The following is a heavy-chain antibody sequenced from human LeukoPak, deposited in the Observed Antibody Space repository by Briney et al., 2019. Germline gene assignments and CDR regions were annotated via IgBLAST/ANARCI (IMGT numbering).Heavy chain of an antibody. CDR1: GFTFSSYW. Sequence: GGSLRLSCAASGFTFSSYWMHWVRQAPGKGLVWVSRINSDGSSTSYADSVKGRFTISRDNAKNTLYLQVNSLRAEDTAVYYCARDGTLDAFDIWGQGTMVTVSS. J-gene: IGHJ3*02. CDR3: ARDGTLDAFDI. D-gene: IGHD1-26*01. V-gene: IGHV3-74*01. CDR2: INSDGSST.